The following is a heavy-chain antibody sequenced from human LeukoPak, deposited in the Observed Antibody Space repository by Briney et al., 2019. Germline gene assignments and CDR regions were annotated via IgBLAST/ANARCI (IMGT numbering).Heavy chain of an antibody. CDR3: ATTKTARWFDP. CDR1: GYTLTELS. Sequence: GASVKVSCTVSGYTLTELSMHWGRQAPGKGLEWMGGFDPEDGETIYAQKFQGRVTMTEDTSTDTAYMELSSLRSEDTAVYYCATTKTARWFDPWGQGTLVTVSS. V-gene: IGHV1-24*01. CDR2: FDPEDGET. J-gene: IGHJ5*02.